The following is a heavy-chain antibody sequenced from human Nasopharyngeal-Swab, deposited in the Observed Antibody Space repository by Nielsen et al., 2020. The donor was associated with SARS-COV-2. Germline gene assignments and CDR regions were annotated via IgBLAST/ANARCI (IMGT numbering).Heavy chain of an antibody. D-gene: IGHD6-19*01. CDR1: GYSFTSYY. CDR2: IYPGDSDT. V-gene: IGHV5-51*01. J-gene: IGHJ4*02. CDR3: AMFSTVAGTYQLDY. Sequence: KVSCKGSGYSFTSYYIGWVRQMPGKGLEWMGIIYPGDSDTRYSPSFQGRVTISADKSISTAYLQWSSLKASDIAMYYCAMFSTVAGTYQLDYWGQGTLVTVSS.